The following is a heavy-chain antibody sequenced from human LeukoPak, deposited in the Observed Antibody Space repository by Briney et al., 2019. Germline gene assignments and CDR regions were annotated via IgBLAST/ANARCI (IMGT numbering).Heavy chain of an antibody. Sequence: PSETLSLTCAVYGGSFSGYYWSWIRQPPGKGLEWIGEINHSGSTNYNPSLKSRVTISVDTSKNQFSLKLSSVTAADTAVYYCARVGYDFWSGYGVYFDYWGQGTLVTVSS. CDR3: ARVGYDFWSGYGVYFDY. V-gene: IGHV4-34*01. CDR2: INHSGST. D-gene: IGHD3-3*01. J-gene: IGHJ4*02. CDR1: GGSFSGYY.